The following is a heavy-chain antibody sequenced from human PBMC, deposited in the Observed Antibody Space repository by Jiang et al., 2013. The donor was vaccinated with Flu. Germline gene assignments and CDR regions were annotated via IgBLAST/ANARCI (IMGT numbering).Heavy chain of an antibody. D-gene: IGHD3-22*01. CDR2: ITGRDGNT. V-gene: IGHV3-23*01. J-gene: IGHJ4*02. Sequence: SCAASGFTFSNYAMGWVRQAPGKGLEWVSTITGRDGNTFYADSVRGRFTISRDNSKSILNLQMNSLRAEDTAIYYCAKDFTNFYDSSGYHYFDLWGQGTPGLRLL. CDR1: GFTFSNYA. CDR3: AKDFTNFYDSSGYHYFDL.